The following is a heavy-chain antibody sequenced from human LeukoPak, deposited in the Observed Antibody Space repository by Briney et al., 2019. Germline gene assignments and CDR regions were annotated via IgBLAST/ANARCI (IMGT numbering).Heavy chain of an antibody. CDR1: GGSISSGGYY. CDR3: ARDPVHIAARSKSAFDI. D-gene: IGHD6-6*01. V-gene: IGHV4-30-2*01. J-gene: IGHJ3*02. Sequence: SQTLSLTCTVSGGSISSGGYYWSWIRQPPGKGLEWIGYIYHSGSTYYNPSLKSRVTISVDRSKNRFSLKLSSVTAADTAVYYCARDPVHIAARSKSAFDIWGQGTMVTVSS. CDR2: IYHSGST.